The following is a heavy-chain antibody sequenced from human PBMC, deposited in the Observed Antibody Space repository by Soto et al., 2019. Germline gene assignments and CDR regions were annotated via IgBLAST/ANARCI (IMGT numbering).Heavy chain of an antibody. Sequence: SLTLPLPCTVADGSISNLGYYWIWIRQPPGKGLEWIGYIYYSGSTNYNPSLKSRVTISVDTSKNQFSLKLSSVTAADTAVYYCAKYPTTVTSDYWGQGTLVTVS. CDR2: IYYSGST. D-gene: IGHD4-17*01. V-gene: IGHV4-61*08. J-gene: IGHJ4*02. CDR1: DGSISNLGYY. CDR3: AKYPTTVTSDY.